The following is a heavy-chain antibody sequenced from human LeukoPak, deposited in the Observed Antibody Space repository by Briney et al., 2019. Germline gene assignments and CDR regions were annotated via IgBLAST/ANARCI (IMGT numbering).Heavy chain of an antibody. J-gene: IGHJ5*02. CDR1: GGSISSYY. V-gene: IGHV4-4*09. Sequence: SETLSLTCTVSGGSISSYYWSWIRQPPGKGLEWIGYIYTSGSTNYNPSLKSRVTISVDTSKNQFSLKLSSVTAADTAVYYCARHIRHGYNWLADQNWFDPWGQGTLVTVSS. CDR3: ARHIRHGYNWLADQNWFDP. CDR2: IYTSGST. D-gene: IGHD1-20*01.